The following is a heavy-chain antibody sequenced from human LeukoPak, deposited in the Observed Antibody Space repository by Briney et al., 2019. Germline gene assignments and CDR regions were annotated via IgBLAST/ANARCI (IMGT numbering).Heavy chain of an antibody. J-gene: IGHJ3*02. CDR3: ARGPVGGTTYNDGDAFDI. V-gene: IGHV4-39*07. D-gene: IGHD1-7*01. Sequence: SETLSLTCTVSGGSISSSSYYWGWIRQPPGKGLEWIGTIYYSGSTYYNSSLKSRVTISIDTSKNQFSLRLSSMTAADTAVYYCARGPVGGTTYNDGDAFDIWGQGTMVTVSS. CDR2: IYYSGST. CDR1: GGSISSSSYY.